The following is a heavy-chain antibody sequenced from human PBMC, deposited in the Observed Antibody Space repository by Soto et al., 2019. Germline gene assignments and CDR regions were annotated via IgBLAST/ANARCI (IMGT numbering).Heavy chain of an antibody. J-gene: IGHJ5*02. Sequence: QVQLVQSGAEVKKPGASVKVSCKASGYTFTSYAMHWVRQAPGQRLEWMGWINAGNGNTKYSQKFQGRVTITRDTAASTAYMELSSLRSEDTAVYYCASNWGSWDWFDPWGQGTLVTVSS. CDR2: INAGNGNT. CDR1: GYTFTSYA. D-gene: IGHD7-27*01. CDR3: ASNWGSWDWFDP. V-gene: IGHV1-3*01.